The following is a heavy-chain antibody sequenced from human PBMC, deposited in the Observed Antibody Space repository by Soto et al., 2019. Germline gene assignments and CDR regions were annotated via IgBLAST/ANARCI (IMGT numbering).Heavy chain of an antibody. CDR3: ARDPGGGLWFGRYYGMDV. V-gene: IGHV3-21*01. D-gene: IGHD3-10*01. Sequence: GGSVRPTCEALGFPSRTNSINGVGKVQGKGREWVSSISSSSSYIYYADSVKGRFTISRDNAKNSLYLQMNSLRAEDTAVYYCARDPGGGLWFGRYYGMDVWGQGTTVTVSS. CDR2: ISSSSSYI. J-gene: IGHJ6*02. CDR1: GFPSRTNS.